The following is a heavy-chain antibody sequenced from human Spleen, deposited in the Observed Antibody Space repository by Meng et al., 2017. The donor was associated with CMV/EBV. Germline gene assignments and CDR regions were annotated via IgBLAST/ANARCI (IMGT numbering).Heavy chain of an antibody. D-gene: IGHD2-2*02. J-gene: IGHJ5*01. Sequence: GESLKISCTGSGFTFSTYAMHWVRQTPGKGLEWVSAITGTASSRYYADSVEGRFSISRDNSKNPLYLEMNSLRVEDTAVYYCAKGGRAVSAAIGGWFDSWGQGTLVTVSS. CDR2: ITGTASSR. CDR3: AKGGRAVSAAIGGWFDS. V-gene: IGHV3-23*01. CDR1: GFTFSTYA.